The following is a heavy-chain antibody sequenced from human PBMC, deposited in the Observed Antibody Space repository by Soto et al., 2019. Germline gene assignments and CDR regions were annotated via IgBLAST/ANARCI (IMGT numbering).Heavy chain of an antibody. CDR2: IIPIFGTA. CDR3: ASEKRIFGVVIAWYYYGMDV. Sequence: SVKVSCKASGYTFTSYGISWVRQAPGQGLEWMGGIIPIFGTANYAQKFQGRVTITADKSTSTAYMELSSLRSEDTAVYYCASEKRIFGVVIAWYYYGMDVWGQGTTVTVSS. D-gene: IGHD3-3*01. J-gene: IGHJ6*02. CDR1: GYTFTSYG. V-gene: IGHV1-69*06.